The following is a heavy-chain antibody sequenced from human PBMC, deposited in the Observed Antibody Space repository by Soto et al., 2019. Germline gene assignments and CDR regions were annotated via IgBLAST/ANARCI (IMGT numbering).Heavy chain of an antibody. J-gene: IGHJ4*02. CDR3: ARRALPQCINGVCYKDGFWDY. Sequence: QVQLQESGPGLVKPSQTLSLTCTVSGGSVSSGGYYWSWIRQHTGTGLEWIGYIYYSGTTYFNPSLKSRASISLDTSKNEFSLKLTSVTAADTAVYYCARRALPQCINGVCYKDGFWDYWGQGALVTVSS. D-gene: IGHD2-8*01. CDR2: IYYSGTT. V-gene: IGHV4-31*03. CDR1: GGSVSSGGYY.